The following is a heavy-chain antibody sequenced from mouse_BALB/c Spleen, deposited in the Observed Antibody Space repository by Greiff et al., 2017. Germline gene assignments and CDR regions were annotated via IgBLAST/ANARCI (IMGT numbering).Heavy chain of an antibody. V-gene: IGHV1-66*01. CDR1: GYTFTSYY. Sequence: QVQLQQSGPELVKPGASVKMSCKASGYTFTSYYIYWVKQRPGQGLEWIGWIYPGGGSTKYNGKFKGKATLTADKSSSTAYMQLSSLTSEDSAVYICAKWDYYGPFDYWGQGTTLTVSA. J-gene: IGHJ2*01. CDR3: AKWDYYGPFDY. D-gene: IGHD1-2*01. CDR2: IYPGGGST.